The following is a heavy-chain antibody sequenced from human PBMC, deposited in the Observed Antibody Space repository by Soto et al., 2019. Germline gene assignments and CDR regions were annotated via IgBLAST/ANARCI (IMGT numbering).Heavy chain of an antibody. J-gene: IGHJ3*02. Sequence: SVKVSCKASGGTSSSYAISWVRQAPGQGLEWMGGIIPIFGTANYAQKFQGRVTITADESTSTAYMELSSLRSEDTAVYYCASGHFTIFGVVIKVGAFDIWGQGTMVTVSS. V-gene: IGHV1-69*13. D-gene: IGHD3-3*01. CDR3: ASGHFTIFGVVIKVGAFDI. CDR2: IIPIFGTA. CDR1: GGTSSSYA.